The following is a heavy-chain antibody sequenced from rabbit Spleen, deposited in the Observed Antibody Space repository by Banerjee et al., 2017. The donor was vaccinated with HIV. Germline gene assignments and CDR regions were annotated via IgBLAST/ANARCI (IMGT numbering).Heavy chain of an antibody. CDR1: GIDFNTWW. J-gene: IGHJ6*01. V-gene: IGHV1S40*01. CDR3: ARDTGSSFSSYGMDL. Sequence: QSLEESGGDLVKPGASLTLTCTASGIDFNTWWMCWVRQAPGKGLEWISCIAGSSSGFTYSATWAKGRFTISKTSSTTVTLQMTSLTAADTATYFCARDTGSSFSSYGMDLWGPGTLVTVS. D-gene: IGHD8-1*01. CDR2: IAGSSSGFT.